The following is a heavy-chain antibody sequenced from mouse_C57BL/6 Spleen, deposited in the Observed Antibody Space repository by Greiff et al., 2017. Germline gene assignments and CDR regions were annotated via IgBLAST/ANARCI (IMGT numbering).Heavy chain of an antibody. V-gene: IGHV1-66*01. CDR3: ASPLITTVVDTWFAY. CDR2: IYPGSGNT. Sequence: QVQLKDSGPELVKPGASVKISCKASGYSFTSYYIHWVKQRPGQGLEWIGWIYPGSGNTKYNEKFKGKDTLTADTSSSTAYMQLSSLTSEDSAVYYCASPLITTVVDTWFAYWGQGTLVTVSA. CDR1: GYSFTSYY. J-gene: IGHJ3*01. D-gene: IGHD1-1*01.